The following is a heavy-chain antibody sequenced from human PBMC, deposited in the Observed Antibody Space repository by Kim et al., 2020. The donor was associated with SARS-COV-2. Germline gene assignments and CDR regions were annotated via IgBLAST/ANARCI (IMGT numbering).Heavy chain of an antibody. Sequence: SETLSLTCAVYGGSFSGYYWSWIRQPPGKGLEWIGEINHSGSTNYNPSLKSRVTISVDTSKNQFSLKLSSVTAADTAVYYCARAPRRYGAFSFGDIWGQGTMVTVSS. V-gene: IGHV4-34*01. CDR3: ARAPRRYGAFSFGDI. D-gene: IGHD3-10*01. CDR1: GGSFSGYY. J-gene: IGHJ3*02. CDR2: INHSGST.